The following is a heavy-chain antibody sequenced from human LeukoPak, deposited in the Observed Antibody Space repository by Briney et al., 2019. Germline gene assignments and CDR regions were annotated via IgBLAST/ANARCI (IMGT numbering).Heavy chain of an antibody. J-gene: IGHJ3*02. Sequence: SVKVSCKASGGTFSSYAISWVRQAPGQGLEWMGGIIPIFGTANYAQKSQGRVTITADESTSTAYMELSSLRSEDTAVYYCARASGYYGGRAFDIWGQGTMVTVSS. CDR2: IIPIFGTA. V-gene: IGHV1-69*13. CDR3: ARASGYYGGRAFDI. CDR1: GGTFSSYA. D-gene: IGHD3-22*01.